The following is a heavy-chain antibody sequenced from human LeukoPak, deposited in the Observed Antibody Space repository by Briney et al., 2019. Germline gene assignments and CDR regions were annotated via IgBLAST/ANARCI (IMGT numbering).Heavy chain of an antibody. CDR3: ITPLPYSAQ. CDR2: IKPKTDGETT. D-gene: IGHD2-21*01. Sequence: GGSLRLSCAASGFTFSNAYMNWVRQAPGKGLEWVGRIKPKTDGETTEYAAHVKDRFSISRDDSESMMYLQMNSRKTEDAAVYYCITPLPYSAQGGQGSLVTVSS. V-gene: IGHV3-15*07. J-gene: IGHJ4*02. CDR1: GFTFSNAY.